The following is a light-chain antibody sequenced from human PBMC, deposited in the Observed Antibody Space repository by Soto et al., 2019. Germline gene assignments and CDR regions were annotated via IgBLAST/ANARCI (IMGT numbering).Light chain of an antibody. Sequence: DIQMTQSPSTLPASVGDRVTITCRASQRVSMWLAWYQQKPWKAPKLLIYRDSSLESGVPSRFSGSGSGTELTLCISNLQPDDFATYYCHHHYSYSPDTVGQGTQLESK. CDR1: QRVSMW. CDR2: RDS. CDR3: HHHYSYSPDT. J-gene: IGKJ2*01. V-gene: IGKV1-5*01.